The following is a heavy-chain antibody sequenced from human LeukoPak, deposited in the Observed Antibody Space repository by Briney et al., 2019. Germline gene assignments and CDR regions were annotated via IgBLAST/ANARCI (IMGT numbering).Heavy chain of an antibody. J-gene: IGHJ4*02. Sequence: PGGSLRLSCAASGFTFSTYWMHWVRQVPGKGLVWVSRINSDGSSTVYADSVRGRFTISRDNAKNTLYLQMNSLRAEDTAVYYCAAVAGTFCFDYWGQGTLVTVSS. CDR1: GFTFSTYW. V-gene: IGHV3-74*01. CDR2: INSDGSST. D-gene: IGHD6-19*01. CDR3: AAVAGTFCFDY.